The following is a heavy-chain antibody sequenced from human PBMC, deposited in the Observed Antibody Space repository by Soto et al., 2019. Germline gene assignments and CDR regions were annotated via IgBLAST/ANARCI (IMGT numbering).Heavy chain of an antibody. Sequence: QVQLQESGPGLVKPSPTLSLTCTVSGGSISSGGYYWSWIRQHPGKGLAWIGYIYYSGSTYYNPSLKSRVTISVDTSKNQFSLKLSSVTAADTAVYYCARGAPNYDDSSGYFSWGQGTLVTVSS. CDR3: ARGAPNYDDSSGYFS. CDR2: IYYSGST. J-gene: IGHJ5*02. CDR1: GGSISSGGYY. D-gene: IGHD3-22*01. V-gene: IGHV4-31*03.